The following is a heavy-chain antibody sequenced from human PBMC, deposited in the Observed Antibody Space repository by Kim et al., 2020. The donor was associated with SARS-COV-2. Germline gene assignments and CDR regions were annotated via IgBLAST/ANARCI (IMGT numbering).Heavy chain of an antibody. V-gene: IGHV3-7*03. CDR2: IKQDGSEK. J-gene: IGHJ6*02. CDR1: GFTFSSYW. Sequence: GGSLRLSCAASGFTFSSYWMSWVRQAPGKGLEWVANIKQDGSEKYYVDSVKGRFTISRDNAKNSLYLQMNSLRAEDTAVYYCARGLLKGPGGMDVWGQGTTVTVSS. CDR3: ARGLLKGPGGMDV. D-gene: IGHD3-22*01.